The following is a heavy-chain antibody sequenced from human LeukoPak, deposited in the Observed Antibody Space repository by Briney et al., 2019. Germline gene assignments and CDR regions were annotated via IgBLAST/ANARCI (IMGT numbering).Heavy chain of an antibody. J-gene: IGHJ3*01. Sequence: ASVKVSCKASGGTFSSYAISWVRQAPGQGLEWMGWINTNTGHPTYGQGFTARFVFSLDTSVSTAFLQISTLKPADTAIYYCATSLGAGSDAFALWGQGTMVTVSS. CDR1: GGTFSSYA. V-gene: IGHV7-4-1*02. D-gene: IGHD1-1*01. CDR2: INTNTGHP. CDR3: ATSLGAGSDAFAL.